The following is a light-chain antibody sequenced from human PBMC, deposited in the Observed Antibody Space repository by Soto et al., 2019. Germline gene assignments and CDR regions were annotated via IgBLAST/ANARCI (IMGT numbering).Light chain of an antibody. Sequence: DIVLTQSPDTLSLSPGEGATLSCRASRSVSGNYFAWYQQKSGQAPRLLIYDASSRATGIPDRFSGSGSGTDFTLTISRLEPEDFAVYYCQQYGSSVWTFGQGTKVEIK. J-gene: IGKJ1*01. CDR2: DAS. CDR1: RSVSGNY. CDR3: QQYGSSVWT. V-gene: IGKV3-20*01.